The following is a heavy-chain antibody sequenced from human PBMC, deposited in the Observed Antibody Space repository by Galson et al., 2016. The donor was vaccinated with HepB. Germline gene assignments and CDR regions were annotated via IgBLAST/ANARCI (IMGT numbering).Heavy chain of an antibody. CDR2: IKPDGSEK. J-gene: IGHJ3*02. D-gene: IGHD4-23*01. CDR3: AREGLGGFDI. Sequence: SLRLSCATSTGYWMSCVRQTPGQGLEWVANIKPDGSEKNYVDSVRGRFTISRDNAKNSMYLQMNSLRVEDTALYYCAREGLGGFDIWGQGTMVTVSS. V-gene: IGHV3-7*01. CDR1: TGYW.